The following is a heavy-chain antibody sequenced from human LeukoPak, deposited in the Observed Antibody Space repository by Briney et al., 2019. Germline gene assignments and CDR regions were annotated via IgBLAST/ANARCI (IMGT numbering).Heavy chain of an antibody. D-gene: IGHD3-10*01. CDR3: ARGRLLWFGELYGDAFDI. CDR1: GYTFTGYY. CDR2: INPNSGGT. V-gene: IGHV1-2*02. J-gene: IGHJ3*02. Sequence: ASVKVSCKASGYTFTGYYMHWVRQAPGQGLEWMGWINPNSGGTNCAQKFQGRVTMTRDTSISTAYMELSRLRSDDTAVYYCARGRLLWFGELYGDAFDIWGQGTMVTVSS.